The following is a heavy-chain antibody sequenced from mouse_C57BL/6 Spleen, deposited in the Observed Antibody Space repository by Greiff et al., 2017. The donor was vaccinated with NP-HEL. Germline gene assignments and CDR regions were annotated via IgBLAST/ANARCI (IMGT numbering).Heavy chain of an antibody. CDR1: GFTFSSYA. D-gene: IGHD2-1*01. V-gene: IGHV5-4*01. CDR3: ARDNYGNPYYYDY. CDR2: ISDGGSYT. Sequence: EVKLVESGGGLVKPGGSLKLSCAASGFTFSSYAMSWVRQTPEKRLEWVATISDGGSYTYYPDNVKGRFTISRDNAKNNLYLQMSQLKSEDTAMYYCARDNYGNPYYYDYWGKGTTLTVAS. J-gene: IGHJ2*01.